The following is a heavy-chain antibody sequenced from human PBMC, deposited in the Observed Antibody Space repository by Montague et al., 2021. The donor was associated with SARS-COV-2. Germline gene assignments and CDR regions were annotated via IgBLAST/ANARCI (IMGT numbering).Heavy chain of an antibody. J-gene: IGHJ4*02. D-gene: IGHD6-19*01. Sequence: SETLSLTCTVSLGSITTYTYYWSWVRQPPLKGLEWVGTIHQSGTTYQXPLLKSRVTISLHTSNNQVSLNLDSVTAADTAVYFCGRGGGIAVAHDWGQGILVTVSS. CDR3: GRGGGIAVAHD. CDR1: LGSITTYTYY. CDR2: IHQSGTT. V-gene: IGHV4-39*07.